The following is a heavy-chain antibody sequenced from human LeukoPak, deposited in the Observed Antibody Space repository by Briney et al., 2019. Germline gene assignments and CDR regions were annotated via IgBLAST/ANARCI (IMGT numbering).Heavy chain of an antibody. V-gene: IGHV1-69*13. Sequence: GASVKVSCKASGGTFSSYAISWVRQAPGQGLEWMGGIIPIFGTANYAQKFQGRVTITADESTSTAYMELSSLRSEDTAVYYCARDPATISGSYFDYWGQGTLVTVPS. CDR2: IIPIFGTA. J-gene: IGHJ4*02. CDR3: ARDPATISGSYFDY. D-gene: IGHD1-26*01. CDR1: GGTFSSYA.